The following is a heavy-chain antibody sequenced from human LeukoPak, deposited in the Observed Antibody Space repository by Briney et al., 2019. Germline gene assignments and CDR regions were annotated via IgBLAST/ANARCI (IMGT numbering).Heavy chain of an antibody. V-gene: IGHV4-34*01. CDR1: GGSFSGYY. CDR2: INHSGST. J-gene: IGHJ3*02. D-gene: IGHD5-12*01. Sequence: PSETLSLTCAVYGGSFSGYYWSWIRQPPGKGLEWIGEINHSGSTNYNPSLKSRVTISVDTSKNQFSLKLSSVTAADTAVYYCARVGPIVATIDDAFDIWGQGTMVTVSS. CDR3: ARVGPIVATIDDAFDI.